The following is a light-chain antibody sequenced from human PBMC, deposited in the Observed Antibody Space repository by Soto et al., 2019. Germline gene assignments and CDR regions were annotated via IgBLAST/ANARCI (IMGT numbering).Light chain of an antibody. J-gene: IGKJ4*01. CDR2: GAS. V-gene: IGKV3-15*01. Sequence: EIVMTQSPATLSVSPGGSATLSCRASQSVSTNLAWYQQKLGQAPRLLIYGASTRATGIPVRFSGSRSGTAFPLTISSLQSEDFAVYFCQQYNDWPLTFGGGTNVEIK. CDR3: QQYNDWPLT. CDR1: QSVSTN.